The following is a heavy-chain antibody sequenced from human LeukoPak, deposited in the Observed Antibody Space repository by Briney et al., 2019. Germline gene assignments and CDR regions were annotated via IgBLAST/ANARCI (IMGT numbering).Heavy chain of an antibody. CDR2: IIPIYGTP. J-gene: IGHJ6*03. V-gene: IGHV1-69*05. CDR1: GGTLSGYA. D-gene: IGHD3-3*02. CDR3: ARGKLGYYYYHMDA. Sequence: SVKVSCKASGGTLSGYAISWVRQAPGQGLEWMGGIIPIYGTPHSAQKFQGRDTITTDESTSTAFMDLSSLRSEDTAVYYCARGKLGYYYYHMDAWGKGTTVTVSS.